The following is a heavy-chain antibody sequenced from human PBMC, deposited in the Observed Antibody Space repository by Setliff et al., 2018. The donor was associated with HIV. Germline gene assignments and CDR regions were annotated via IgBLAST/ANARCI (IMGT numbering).Heavy chain of an antibody. Sequence: PGGSLRLSCAASGFIFSNYAMNWVRQAPGKGLEWLSSISVSDDKTYYADSVKGRFTISRDNSKNTVYLELNSLRAEDPAVYYCARGVYYGSGNFYNVGYYYAMDVWGQGTTVTVSS. CDR1: GFIFSNYA. J-gene: IGHJ6*02. CDR2: ISVSDDKT. D-gene: IGHD3-10*01. V-gene: IGHV3-23*01. CDR3: ARGVYYGSGNFYNVGYYYAMDV.